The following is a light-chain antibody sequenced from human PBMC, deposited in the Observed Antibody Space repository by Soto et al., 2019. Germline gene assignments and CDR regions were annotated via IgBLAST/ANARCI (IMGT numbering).Light chain of an antibody. J-gene: IGKJ1*01. CDR2: GAS. CDR3: QQYNNWPWG. CDR1: QSVSSN. Sequence: EIVMTQSPATLSVSPGERATLSCRASQSVSSNLAWYQQKPGQAPRLLIYGASTRATGIPARFSGSGSVTEFTLTISSLQSEDFAVYYCQQYNNWPWGFGQGTKVDIK. V-gene: IGKV3-15*01.